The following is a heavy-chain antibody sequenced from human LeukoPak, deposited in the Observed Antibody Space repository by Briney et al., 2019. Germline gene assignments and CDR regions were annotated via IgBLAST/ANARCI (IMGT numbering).Heavy chain of an antibody. D-gene: IGHD4-11*01. Sequence: GGSLRLSCAASGLTFSSYAMHWVCQAPGKGLEWVAVISYDGSNKYYADSVKGRFTISRDNSKNTLYLQMNSLRAEDTAVYYCARRYDYSLHHGMDVWGQGTTVTVSS. CDR1: GLTFSSYA. CDR2: ISYDGSNK. J-gene: IGHJ6*02. V-gene: IGHV3-30*04. CDR3: ARRYDYSLHHGMDV.